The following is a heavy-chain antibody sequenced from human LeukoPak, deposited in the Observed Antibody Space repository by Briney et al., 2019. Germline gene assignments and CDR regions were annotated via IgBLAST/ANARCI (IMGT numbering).Heavy chain of an antibody. CDR2: INHSGST. D-gene: IGHD6-13*01. V-gene: IGHV4-34*01. CDR3: ASVVVGYSSSWYQIYYYYYMDV. CDR1: GGSFSGYY. Sequence: SETLSLTCAVYGGSFSGYYWSWIRQPPGKGLEWIGEINHSGSTNYNPSLKSRVTISVDTSKNQFSLKLSSVTAADTAVYYCASVVVGYSSSWYQIYYYYYMDVWGKGTTVTVSS. J-gene: IGHJ6*03.